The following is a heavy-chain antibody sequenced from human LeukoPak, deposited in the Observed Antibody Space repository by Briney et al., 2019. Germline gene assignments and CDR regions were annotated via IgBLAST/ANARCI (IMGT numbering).Heavy chain of an antibody. V-gene: IGHV4-61*02. D-gene: IGHD3-9*01. J-gene: IGHJ3*02. CDR2: IYTSGTT. CDR1: GASISSGNDY. CDR3: ARGVFSLTGYYDAFDI. Sequence: SETLSLTCTVSGASISSGNDYWTWIRQPAGKGLEWIGRIYTSGTTNYSPSLKSRVTISVAVSKNQFSLKLNSVTAADTAMYYCARGVFSLTGYYDAFDIWGPGTLVTVSS.